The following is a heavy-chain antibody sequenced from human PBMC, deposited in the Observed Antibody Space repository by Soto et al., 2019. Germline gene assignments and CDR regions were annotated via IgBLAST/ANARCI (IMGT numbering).Heavy chain of an antibody. J-gene: IGHJ4*02. Sequence: QVQLVQSGAEVKKPGASVKLSCKASGDTFSSNYMHWVRQAPGQGLEWVGIINPSGDTTSYAQQFQGRVILTRDSSTNTLYMELSSLRSGDTALYYCARGRGSSGWYYFDHWGQGTLVTVSS. CDR2: INPSGDTT. CDR3: ARGRGSSGWYYFDH. D-gene: IGHD6-19*01. CDR1: GDTFSSNY. V-gene: IGHV1-46*01.